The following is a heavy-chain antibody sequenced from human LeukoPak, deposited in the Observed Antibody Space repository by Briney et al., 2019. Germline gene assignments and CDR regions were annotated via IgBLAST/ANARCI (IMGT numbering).Heavy chain of an antibody. D-gene: IGHD4-17*01. CDR3: AKVVGATVTTEFDY. Sequence: ISGSSASTYYADSVKGRFTISRDNSKSTLYLQMNSLRAEDTAVYFCAKVVGATVTTEFDYWGQGTLVAVSS. CDR2: ISGSSAST. J-gene: IGHJ4*02. V-gene: IGHV3-23*01.